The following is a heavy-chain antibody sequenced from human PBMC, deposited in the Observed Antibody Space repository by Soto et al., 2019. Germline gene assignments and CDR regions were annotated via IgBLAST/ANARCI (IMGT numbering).Heavy chain of an antibody. CDR2: IKQDGSEK. D-gene: IGHD2-21*01. CDR1: GFTFSSYW. CDR3: ARDRVITFIRPLATHHFDI. J-gene: IGHJ3*02. V-gene: IGHV3-7*01. Sequence: GGSLRLSCAASGFTFSSYWMSWVRQAPGKGLEWVANIKQDGSEKYYVDSVKGRFTISRDNAKNSLYLQMNSLRAEDTAVYYCARDRVITFIRPLATHHFDIWGQGTMVTVSS.